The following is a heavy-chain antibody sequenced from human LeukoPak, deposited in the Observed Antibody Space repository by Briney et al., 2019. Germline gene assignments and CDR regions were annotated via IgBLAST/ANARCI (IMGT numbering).Heavy chain of an antibody. CDR3: SSGYYGYYQH. Sequence: SETLSLTCTVSGGSISSSSYYWGWLRQPPGTGLEWIGSIYYSGSTYYNPSLKSRVTISVDTSKNQFSLKLSSVTAADTAVYSCSSGYYGYYQHWGQGTLVTVSS. J-gene: IGHJ1*01. CDR1: GGSISSSSYY. CDR2: IYYSGST. V-gene: IGHV4-39*07. D-gene: IGHD3-22*01.